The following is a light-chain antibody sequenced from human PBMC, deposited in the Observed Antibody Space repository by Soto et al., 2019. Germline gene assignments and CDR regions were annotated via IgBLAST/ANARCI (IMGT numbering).Light chain of an antibody. CDR1: QSVNNNY. Sequence: ETVLTQSPGTLSLSPGERATLSCRASQSVNNNYLAWYQQKPGQAPRLLIYGASRRATGIPDRFCGSGSGTDFTLTISRLEPEDFAVYSCQQYGSAPLTFGGGTKVEIK. J-gene: IGKJ4*01. CDR3: QQYGSAPLT. V-gene: IGKV3-20*01. CDR2: GAS.